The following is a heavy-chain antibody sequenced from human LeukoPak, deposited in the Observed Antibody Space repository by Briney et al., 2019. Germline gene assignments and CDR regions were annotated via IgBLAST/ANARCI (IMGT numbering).Heavy chain of an antibody. CDR2: MNPNSGNT. CDR3: ARGSWGEIAGRKSFEF. J-gene: IGHJ4*02. Sequence: VASVKVSCKASEYTFTSYDINWVRQATGQGLEWMGWMNPNSGNTGCAQKFQGRVTMTRVTSISTAYMELNNLTSEDTAVYYCARGSWGEIAGRKSFEFWGQGSLVTVSS. D-gene: IGHD6-6*01. V-gene: IGHV1-8*01. CDR1: EYTFTSYD.